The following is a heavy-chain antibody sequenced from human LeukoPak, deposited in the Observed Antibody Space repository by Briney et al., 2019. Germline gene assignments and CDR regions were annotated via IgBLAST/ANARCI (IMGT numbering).Heavy chain of an antibody. CDR1: GGSISSYY. CDR2: IYYSGST. J-gene: IGHJ5*02. CDR3: ARAWSGNDERNWFDP. D-gene: IGHD3-3*01. V-gene: IGHV4-59*01. Sequence: SETLSLTCTVSGGSISSYYWSWIRQPPGKGLEWIGYIYYSGSTNYNPSLKSRVTISVDTSKNQFSLKLSSVTAADTAVYYCARAWSGNDERNWFDPWGQGTLVTVSS.